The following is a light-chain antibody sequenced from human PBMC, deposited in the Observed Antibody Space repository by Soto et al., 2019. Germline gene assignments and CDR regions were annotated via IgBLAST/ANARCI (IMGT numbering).Light chain of an antibody. CDR1: QSISSW. CDR2: DAS. J-gene: IGKJ1*01. V-gene: IGKV1-5*01. Sequence: DIQITQSPSTLSASVGDRATITCRASQSISSWLAWYQQKPGKAPKLLIYDASSLASGVPSRFRGSGSGTEFTLTISRLQPDDFATYYCQQYNSYSGTFGQGTKVDI. CDR3: QQYNSYSGT.